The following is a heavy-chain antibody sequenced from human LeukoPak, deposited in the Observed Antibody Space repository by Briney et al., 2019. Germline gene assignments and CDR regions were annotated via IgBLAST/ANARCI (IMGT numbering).Heavy chain of an antibody. D-gene: IGHD6-19*01. V-gene: IGHV3-30*03. J-gene: IGHJ4*02. CDR1: GFTFSNYG. CDR3: ARERAQYSSGREFDY. CDR2: ISHAGGNE. Sequence: PGGSLRLSCAASGFTFSNYGMHWVRQAPGKGLEWVAVISHAGGNEYYADSVKGRFTISRDNSKNTLYLQTNSLRAEDMAVYYCARERAQYSSGREFDYWGQGTLVTVSS.